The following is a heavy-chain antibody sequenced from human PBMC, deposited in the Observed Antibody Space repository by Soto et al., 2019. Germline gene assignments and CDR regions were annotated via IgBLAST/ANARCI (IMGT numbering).Heavy chain of an antibody. CDR3: ARNILGGTTDY. D-gene: IGHD1-7*01. V-gene: IGHV1-3*01. Sequence: ASVKVSCEDCGYRFTNNAIHWVRQAPGQGLEWMGWINAGKGDTKYPQRFQGRVTITRDTSASTAYMELSSLRSEDTAVYYCARNILGGTTDYWGPGTLVTV. J-gene: IGHJ4*02. CDR2: INAGKGDT. CDR1: GYRFTNNA.